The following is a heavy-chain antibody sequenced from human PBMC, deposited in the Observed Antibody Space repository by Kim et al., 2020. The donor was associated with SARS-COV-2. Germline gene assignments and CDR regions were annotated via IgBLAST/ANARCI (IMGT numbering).Heavy chain of an antibody. CDR2: IYSGGST. J-gene: IGHJ5*02. D-gene: IGHD3-22*01. CDR3: ARDQYYYDSSGHREGWFDP. CDR1: GFTVSSNY. V-gene: IGHV3-53*01. Sequence: GGSLRLSCAASGFTVSSNYMSWVRQAPGKGLEWVSVIYSGGSTYYADSVKGRFTISRDNSKNTLYLQMNSLRAEDTAVYYCARDQYYYDSSGHREGWFDPWGQRTLVAVAS.